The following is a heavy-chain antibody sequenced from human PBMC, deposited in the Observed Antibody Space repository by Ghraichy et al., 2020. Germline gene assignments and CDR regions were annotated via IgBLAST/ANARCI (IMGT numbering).Heavy chain of an antibody. Sequence: GGSLRLSCAASGFTFNSAWMSWVRQAPGKGLEWVGRIKTSTDGGTTDYAAPVKGRFTTSRDDSKNTLYLQMNSLTTEDTAVYYCTTGRYSSGWSSWGQGTLVTVSS. V-gene: IGHV3-15*01. J-gene: IGHJ5*02. D-gene: IGHD6-19*01. CDR1: GFTFNSAW. CDR3: TTGRYSSGWSS. CDR2: IKTSTDGGTT.